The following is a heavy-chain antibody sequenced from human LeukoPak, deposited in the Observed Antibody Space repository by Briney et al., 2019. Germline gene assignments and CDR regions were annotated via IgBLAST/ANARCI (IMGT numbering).Heavy chain of an antibody. Sequence: LRLSCAASGFTFSSYAMHWVRQPPGKGLEWIGNIFYSGNTYYNPSLKSRVTISVDTSKNQFSLRLSSVTAADTAVYYCARLGGYSYGSSYYFDYWGQGTLVTVSS. CDR3: ARLGGYSYGSSYYFDY. CDR1: GFTFSSYAMH. CDR2: IFYSGNT. D-gene: IGHD5-18*01. V-gene: IGHV4-59*04. J-gene: IGHJ4*02.